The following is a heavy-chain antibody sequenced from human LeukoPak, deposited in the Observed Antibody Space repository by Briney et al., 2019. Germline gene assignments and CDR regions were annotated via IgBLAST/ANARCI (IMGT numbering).Heavy chain of an antibody. CDR1: GYTFTSYG. J-gene: IGHJ6*03. V-gene: IGHV1-18*01. Sequence: GASVKVSCKASGYTFTSYGISWVRQAPGQGLEWMGWISAYNGNTNYAQKLQGRVTMTTDTSTSTAYMELRSLRSDDTAVYYCARDVGYDYVWGSYYYYYYMDVWGKGTTVTVSS. CDR3: ARDVGYDYVWGSYYYYYYMDV. CDR2: ISAYNGNT. D-gene: IGHD3-16*01.